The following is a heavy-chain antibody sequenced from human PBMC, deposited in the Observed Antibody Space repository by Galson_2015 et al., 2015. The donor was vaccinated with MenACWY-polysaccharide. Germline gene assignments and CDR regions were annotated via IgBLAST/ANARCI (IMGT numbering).Heavy chain of an antibody. D-gene: IGHD2-2*01. CDR2: VWYDGSNK. Sequence: SLRLSCAASGLTFSSSGMHWVRQAPGQGLEWVAIVWYDGSNKYYAESVKGRFTISRDNSRNTLYLQMNSLRAEDTAVYYCARHRCSSTSCYGLDYWGQGTLVTVSS. CDR1: GLTFSSSG. J-gene: IGHJ4*02. V-gene: IGHV3-33*01. CDR3: ARHRCSSTSCYGLDY.